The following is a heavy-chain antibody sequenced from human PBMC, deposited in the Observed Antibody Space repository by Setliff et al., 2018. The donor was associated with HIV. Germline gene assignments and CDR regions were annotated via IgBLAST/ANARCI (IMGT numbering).Heavy chain of an antibody. CDR2: INTDGSST. V-gene: IGHV3-74*01. J-gene: IGHJ4*02. CDR3: AREALSRDGYSYFDY. CDR1: GFSFSSYW. D-gene: IGHD5-12*01. Sequence: GGSLRLSCAASGFSFSSYWMHWVRQAPGKGLVWVSRINTDGSSTSYADSVKGRFTISRDNTRSSLFLHMDSLTAEDTAVYYCAREALSRDGYSYFDYWGQGTLVTVSS.